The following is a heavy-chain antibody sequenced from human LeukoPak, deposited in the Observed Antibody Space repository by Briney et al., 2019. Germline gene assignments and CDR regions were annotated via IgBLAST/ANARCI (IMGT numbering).Heavy chain of an antibody. CDR3: ARDGGDFAFDY. V-gene: IGHV3-9*01. CDR1: GFTFDDYA. Sequence: GGSLRLSCAASGFTFDDYAMHWVRQAPGKGLEWVPGISWNSGSIGYADSVKGRFTISRDNAKNSLYLQMNSLRAEDTALYYCARDGGDFAFDYWGQGTLVTVSS. D-gene: IGHD2-21*02. J-gene: IGHJ4*02. CDR2: ISWNSGSI.